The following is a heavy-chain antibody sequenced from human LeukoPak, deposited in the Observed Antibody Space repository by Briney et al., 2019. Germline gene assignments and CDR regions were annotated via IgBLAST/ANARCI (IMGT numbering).Heavy chain of an antibody. CDR1: RYTFTGYY. V-gene: IGHV1-2*02. Sequence: LEASVKVSCKTFRYTFTGYYIHWVRQAPGQGLDWMGWINPKTGGTNYADKFQGRVTMTRDTSISTAYMEVSRLRADNTAIYFCARGTADFWPYNYYMDFWGKGTTVTVS. CDR3: ARGTADFWPYNYYMDF. J-gene: IGHJ6*03. CDR2: INPKTGGT. D-gene: IGHD3-3*01.